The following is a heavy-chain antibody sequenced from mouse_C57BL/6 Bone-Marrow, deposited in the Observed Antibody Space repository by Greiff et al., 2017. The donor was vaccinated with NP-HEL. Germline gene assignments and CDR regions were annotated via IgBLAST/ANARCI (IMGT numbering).Heavy chain of an antibody. Sequence: QSPGKGLEWLGVIWRGGSTDYYAAFISRLSISKDNSKSQVFFKMNSLQADDTAIYYCARSFAYWGQGTLVTVSA. CDR2: IWRGGST. J-gene: IGHJ3*01. CDR3: ARSFAY. V-gene: IGHV2-2*01.